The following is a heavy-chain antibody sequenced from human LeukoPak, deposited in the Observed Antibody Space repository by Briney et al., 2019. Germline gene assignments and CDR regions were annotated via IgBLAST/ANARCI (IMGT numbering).Heavy chain of an antibody. J-gene: IGHJ2*01. Sequence: GGSLRLSCAASGFTFNTYWMTWVHQAPGTGLESVANIKQDGSEKYYVDSVKGRFTISRDNPKNSLYLQMNSLRAEDTALYYCVRPGPYWYFDLWGRGTLVTVSS. D-gene: IGHD1-1*01. CDR1: GFTFNTYW. CDR3: VRPGPYWYFDL. V-gene: IGHV3-7*01. CDR2: IKQDGSEK.